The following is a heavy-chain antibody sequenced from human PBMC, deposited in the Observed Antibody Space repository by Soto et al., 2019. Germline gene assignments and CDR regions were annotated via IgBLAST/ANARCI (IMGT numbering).Heavy chain of an antibody. J-gene: IGHJ4*02. Sequence: PRGSLRLSCVASGVPFISFSLNWIRHSPGKGLEWVSSIGRVSTYIYYADSVRGRFTVSRDNAKNSVYLQMNGLTAEDSGIYYCARVTAGSGSYQIDLWGQGTLVTVSS. D-gene: IGHD3-10*01. CDR3: ARVTAGSGSYQIDL. V-gene: IGHV3-21*01. CDR2: IGRVSTYI. CDR1: GVPFISFS.